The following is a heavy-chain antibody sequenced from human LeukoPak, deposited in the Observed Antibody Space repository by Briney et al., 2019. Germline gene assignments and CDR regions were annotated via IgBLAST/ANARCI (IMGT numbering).Heavy chain of an antibody. Sequence: GGSLRLSCAASGLTFSNYAMTWVRQASGKGLEWVSTISSSGTYIYYADSVKGRFTISRDNAKNSLYLQMNSLRAEDTAVYYCARDPGRSGGSCYSDYWGQGTLVTVSS. J-gene: IGHJ4*02. CDR3: ARDPGRSGGSCYSDY. CDR2: ISSSGTYI. CDR1: GLTFSNYA. V-gene: IGHV3-21*01. D-gene: IGHD2-15*01.